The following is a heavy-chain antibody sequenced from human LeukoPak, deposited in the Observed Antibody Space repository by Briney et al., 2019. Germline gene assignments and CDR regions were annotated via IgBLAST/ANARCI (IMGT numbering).Heavy chain of an antibody. CDR2: INPSGGST. Sequence: GASVKASFKASGSPFTSYYMHWVRPAPGQGLEWMGIINPSGGSTSYSQKFKGRVTMTRDMSTSTVYMELSSLRSEDTAVYYCASASPNAFDIWGQGTMVTVSS. CDR3: ASASPNAFDI. V-gene: IGHV1-46*01. J-gene: IGHJ3*02. CDR1: GSPFTSYY.